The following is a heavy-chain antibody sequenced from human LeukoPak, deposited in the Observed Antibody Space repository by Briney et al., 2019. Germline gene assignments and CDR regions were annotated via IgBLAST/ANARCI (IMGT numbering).Heavy chain of an antibody. CDR3: ASNLWFGEYYMDV. Sequence: SSETLSLTCTVPGGSISGYYWSWIRQPAGKGLEWIGRIYSSGSTNYNPSLRSRVSMSVDTSKNQFSLKLSSVTAADTAVYYCASNLWFGEYYMDVWGKGTTVTVSS. CDR2: IYSSGST. CDR1: GGSISGYY. D-gene: IGHD3-10*01. V-gene: IGHV4-4*07. J-gene: IGHJ6*03.